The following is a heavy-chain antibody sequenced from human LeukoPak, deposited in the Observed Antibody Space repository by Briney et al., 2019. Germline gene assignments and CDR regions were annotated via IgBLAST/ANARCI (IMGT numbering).Heavy chain of an antibody. Sequence: PSETLSLTCTVSGGSIRSYYWSWIRQPPGKGLEWIGYIYNSGSTNYNPSLEGRVTMSIDTSKNQFSLKLSSVTAADTAVYYCTRGGYYEPIDSWGQGTLVTVSS. CDR1: GGSIRSYY. CDR2: IYNSGST. CDR3: TRGGYYEPIDS. D-gene: IGHD3-22*01. J-gene: IGHJ4*02. V-gene: IGHV4-59*01.